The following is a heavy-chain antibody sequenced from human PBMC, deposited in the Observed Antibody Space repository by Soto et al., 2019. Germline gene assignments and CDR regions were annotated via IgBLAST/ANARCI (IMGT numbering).Heavy chain of an antibody. CDR3: ARHRGTGYNYYYYMDV. CDR1: GGSFSGYY. V-gene: IGHV4-34*01. Sequence: PSETLSLTCAVYGGSFSGYYGSWIRQPPGKGLEWIGEINHSGSTNYNPSLKSRVTISVDTSKNQFSLKLSSVTAADTAVYYCARHRGTGYNYYYYMDVWGKGTTVTVSS. D-gene: IGHD3-10*01. J-gene: IGHJ6*03. CDR2: INHSGST.